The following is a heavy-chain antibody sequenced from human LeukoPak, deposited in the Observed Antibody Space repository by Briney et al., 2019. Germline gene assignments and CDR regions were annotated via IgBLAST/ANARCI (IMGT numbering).Heavy chain of an antibody. CDR2: ISGSGGST. Sequence: PGGSLRLSCAASGFTFSRYAMSWVRQAPGKGLEWVSAISGSGGSTYYADSVKGRFTISRDNSKNTLYLQMNSLRAEDTAVYYCAKNLVAGTSPSWFDPWGQGTLVTVSS. D-gene: IGHD6-19*01. CDR1: GFTFSRYA. V-gene: IGHV3-23*01. J-gene: IGHJ5*02. CDR3: AKNLVAGTSPSWFDP.